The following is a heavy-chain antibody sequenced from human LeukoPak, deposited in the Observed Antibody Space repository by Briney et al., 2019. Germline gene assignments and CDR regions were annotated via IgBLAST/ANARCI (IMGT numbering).Heavy chain of an antibody. CDR1: GFTFSSYW. D-gene: IGHD6-13*01. J-gene: IGHJ4*02. CDR3: ARDQYASFRAGRVAY. V-gene: IGHV3-7*01. CDR2: IKQDGSEK. Sequence: PGGSLRLSCAASGFTFSSYWMSWVRQAPGKGLEWVANIKQDGSEKYYVDSVKGRFTISRDNAKNSPYLQMNSLRAEDTAVYYCARDQYASFRAGRVAYWGQGTLVTVSS.